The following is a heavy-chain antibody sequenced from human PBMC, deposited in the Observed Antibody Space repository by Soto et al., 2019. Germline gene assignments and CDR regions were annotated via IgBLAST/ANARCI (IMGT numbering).Heavy chain of an antibody. CDR2: INHSGST. CDR1: GGSFSGYY. CDR3: ARDSTTFNWFDP. J-gene: IGHJ5*02. V-gene: IGHV4-34*01. D-gene: IGHD3-16*01. Sequence: SETLSLTCAVYGGSFSGYYWSWIRQPPGKGLEWIGEINHSGSTNYNPSLKSRVTISVDTSKNQFSLKLSSVTAADTAVYYCARDSTTFNWFDPWGQGTLVTVSS.